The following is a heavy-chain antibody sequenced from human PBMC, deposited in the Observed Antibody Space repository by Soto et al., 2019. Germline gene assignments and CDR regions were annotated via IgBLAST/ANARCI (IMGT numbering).Heavy chain of an antibody. J-gene: IGHJ3*02. Sequence: GGSLRLSCAASGFTFSSYAMSWVRQAPGKGLEWVSAISGSGGSTYYADSVKGRFTISRDNSKNTLYLQMNSLRAEDTVVYYCAKDLVTMIVVVIPRMAFDIWGQGTMVTVSS. V-gene: IGHV3-23*01. D-gene: IGHD3-22*01. CDR1: GFTFSSYA. CDR2: ISGSGGST. CDR3: AKDLVTMIVVVIPRMAFDI.